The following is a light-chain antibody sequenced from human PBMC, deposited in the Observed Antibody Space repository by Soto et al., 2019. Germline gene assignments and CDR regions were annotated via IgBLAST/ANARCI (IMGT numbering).Light chain of an antibody. CDR2: DAF. CDR3: QDRSNWPLFT. J-gene: IGKJ4*01. CDR1: QNAHTS. V-gene: IGKV3-11*01. Sequence: ENVLTQFPVTLSLSPGERATLSCRASQNAHTSLAWYRHKPGQAPRLLIYDAFKRAADIPARFSGSGSGTDFTLTISSLEPEDSGIYYCQDRSNWPLFTFGGGTKVEIK.